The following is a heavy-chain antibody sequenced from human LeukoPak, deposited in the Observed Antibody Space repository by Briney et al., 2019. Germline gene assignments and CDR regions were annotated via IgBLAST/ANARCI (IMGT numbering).Heavy chain of an antibody. J-gene: IGHJ5*01. CDR3: VKGGQRYDFWRFDF. D-gene: IGHD3-3*01. CDR2: ISGNGGST. V-gene: IGHV3-23*01. Sequence: GGSLRLSCEASGFSFSIYAMSWVRQAPGKGLEWVSSISGNGGSTYYANSVRGRFTIARDNSKNTLYMEMNSLTEENTALYYCVKGGQRYDFWRFDFWGRGTLVTVSS. CDR1: GFSFSIYA.